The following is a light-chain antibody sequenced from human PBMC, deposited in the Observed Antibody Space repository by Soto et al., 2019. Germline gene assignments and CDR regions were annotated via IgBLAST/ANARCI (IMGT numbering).Light chain of an antibody. CDR1: SGSVSANYY. CDR3: VLYMGSGIWV. CDR2: NTN. J-gene: IGLJ3*02. Sequence: XGLSSGSVSANYYPSWYQQTPGQAPRTLIYNTNTRSSGVPDRFSGSILGNKAALTITGAQADDESDYYCVLYMGSGIWVFGGGTKLTVL. V-gene: IGLV8-61*01.